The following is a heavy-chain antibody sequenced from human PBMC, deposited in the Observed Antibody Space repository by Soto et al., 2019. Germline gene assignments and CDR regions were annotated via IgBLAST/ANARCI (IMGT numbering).Heavy chain of an antibody. CDR3: ARDLGYGGSYHYYYYYGMDV. D-gene: IGHD1-26*01. CDR2: IIPIFGTA. V-gene: IGHV1-69*13. Sequence: EXSVKVSCKASGGTFSSYAISWVRQAPGQGLEWMGGIIPIFGTANYAQKFQGRVTITADESTSTAYMELSSLRSEDTAVYYCARDLGYGGSYHYYYYYGMDVWGQGTTVTASS. CDR1: GGTFSSYA. J-gene: IGHJ6*02.